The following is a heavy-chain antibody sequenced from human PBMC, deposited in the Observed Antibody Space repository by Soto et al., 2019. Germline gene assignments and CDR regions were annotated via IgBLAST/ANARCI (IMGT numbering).Heavy chain of an antibody. CDR2: INGGGSST. V-gene: IGHV3-23*01. Sequence: EVQLLESGGGLVQPGGSLRLSCAASGFTFSSYAMNCFRQAPGKGLEWVSAINGGGSSTYYADSLKGRVTISRDNSNNTLYLQMNRLRAEDTAVYYCAKVSLGATSITDYYYYGLDVSGQGTTVTVSS. D-gene: IGHD1-26*01. CDR1: GFTFSSYA. CDR3: AKVSLGATSITDYYYYGLDV. J-gene: IGHJ6*02.